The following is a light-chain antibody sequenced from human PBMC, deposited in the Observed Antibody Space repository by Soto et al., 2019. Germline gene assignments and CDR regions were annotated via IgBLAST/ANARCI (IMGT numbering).Light chain of an antibody. Sequence: QSVLTQPPSASGTPGQRVNISCSGSSSNIGSNYVYWYRQFPGTAPKLLIQRNNQRPSGVPARFSGSKSGTSASLAISGLQSEDEGDYYCATWDDSLNGRVFGGGTKVTVL. CDR2: RNN. CDR1: SSNIGSNY. CDR3: ATWDDSLNGRV. V-gene: IGLV1-47*01. J-gene: IGLJ3*02.